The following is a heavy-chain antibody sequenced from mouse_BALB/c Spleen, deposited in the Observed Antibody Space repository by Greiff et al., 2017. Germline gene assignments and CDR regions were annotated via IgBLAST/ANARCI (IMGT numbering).Heavy chain of an antibody. D-gene: IGHD1-2*01. J-gene: IGHJ2*01. Sequence: EVMLVESGGGLVKPGGSLKLSCAASGFTFSSYAMSWVRQTPEKRLEWVASISSGGSTYYPDSVKGRFTISRDNARNILYLQMSSLRSEDTAMYYCARGHYPDYWGQGTTLTVSA. CDR2: ISSGGST. CDR3: ARGHYPDY. V-gene: IGHV5-6-5*01. CDR1: GFTFSSYA.